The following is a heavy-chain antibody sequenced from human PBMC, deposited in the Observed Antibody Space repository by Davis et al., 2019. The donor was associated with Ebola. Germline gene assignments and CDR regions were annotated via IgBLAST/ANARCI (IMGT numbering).Heavy chain of an antibody. CDR2: ISGSGGFT. CDR1: GLTFHYYV. V-gene: IGHV3-23*01. Sequence: GESLKISCAASGLTFHYYVMTWVRQAPGKGLEWVSSISGSGGFTYYADSVKGRFTISRDNSKNTLFLQMNSLRAEDTALYYCAKGATFYCYMDVWGKGTTVSVSS. J-gene: IGHJ6*03. CDR3: AKGATFYCYMDV.